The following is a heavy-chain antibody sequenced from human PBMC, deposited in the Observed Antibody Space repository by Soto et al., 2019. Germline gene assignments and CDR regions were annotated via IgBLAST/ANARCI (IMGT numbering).Heavy chain of an antibody. CDR3: VITAYGHRAPRDY. CDR1: GFTFSSYW. D-gene: IGHD3-10*01. J-gene: IGHJ4*02. Sequence: GGSLRLSCAVSGFTFSSYWIHWVRQAPGKGLLWVSRINSDETGASYADSVKGRFTISRDNAKNATYLQVNSLRAEDTAVYYCVITAYGHRAPRDYWGQGT. V-gene: IGHV3-74*01. CDR2: INSDETGA.